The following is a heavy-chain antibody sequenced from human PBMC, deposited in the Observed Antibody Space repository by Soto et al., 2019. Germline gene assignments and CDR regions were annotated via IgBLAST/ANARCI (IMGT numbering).Heavy chain of an antibody. CDR3: AEEPDSSGFVSGY. Sequence: QVQLVQSGAEVKKPGSSVKVSCKASGGTFSSYAISWVRQAPGQGLAWMGGIIPIFGTANYAQKFQGRATITADNSTSTAYMELSSLRSEDTAVYYCAEEPDSSGFVSGYWGQGTLVTVSS. CDR1: GGTFSSYA. V-gene: IGHV1-69*06. J-gene: IGHJ4*02. D-gene: IGHD3-22*01. CDR2: IIPIFGTA.